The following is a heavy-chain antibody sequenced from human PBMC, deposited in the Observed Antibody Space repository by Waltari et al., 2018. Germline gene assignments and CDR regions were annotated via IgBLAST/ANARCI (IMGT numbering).Heavy chain of an antibody. CDR2: INPNSGGT. J-gene: IGHJ4*02. V-gene: IGHV1-2*02. Sequence: QVQLVQSGAEVKKPGASVKVSCKASGYTFTGYYMHWVRQAPGQGLEWMGWINPNSGGTNDAQKFQGRVTMTRDTSISTAYMELSRLRSDDTAVYYCARAKGIAARSTFCYWGQGTLVTVSS. CDR1: GYTFTGYY. CDR3: ARAKGIAARSTFCY. D-gene: IGHD6-6*01.